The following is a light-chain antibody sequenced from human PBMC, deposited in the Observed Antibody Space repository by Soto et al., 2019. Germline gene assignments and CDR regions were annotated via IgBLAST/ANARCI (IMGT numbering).Light chain of an antibody. V-gene: IGKV1-5*01. J-gene: IGKJ2*01. CDR3: QQYNSYSPIT. CDR2: DAS. Sequence: DIQMTQSPSTLSASVGDRVTITCRASQSISSWLAWYQQKPGKAPKLLIYDASRLESGVPSRFSGSGSGTEFTLTISSLQPDDFATYYCQQYNSYSPITFGQATKLEIK. CDR1: QSISSW.